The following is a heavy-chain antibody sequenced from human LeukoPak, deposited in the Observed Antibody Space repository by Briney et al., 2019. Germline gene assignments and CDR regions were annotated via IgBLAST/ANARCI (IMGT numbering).Heavy chain of an antibody. CDR1: GGSISSSSYY. Sequence: SETLSLTCTVSGGSISSSSYYWGWIRQPPGKGLEWIGSIYYSGSTYYNPSLKSRVTISVDTSKNQFSLKLSSVTAADTAVYYCARGRRPYMDVWGKGTTVTVSS. V-gene: IGHV4-39*07. CDR2: IYYSGST. CDR3: ARGRRPYMDV. J-gene: IGHJ6*03.